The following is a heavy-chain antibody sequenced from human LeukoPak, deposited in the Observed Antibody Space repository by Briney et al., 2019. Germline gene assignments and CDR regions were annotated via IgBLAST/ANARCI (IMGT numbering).Heavy chain of an antibody. J-gene: IGHJ4*02. D-gene: IGHD2-2*01. V-gene: IGHV3-23*01. CDR1: GFTFSSYA. CDR3: AKDQGGLIVVVPAGIDY. Sequence: GGSLRLSCAASGFTFSSYAMSWVRQAPGKGLEWVSAISGSGGSTYYADSVKGRFTISRDNSKNTLYLQMNSLRAEDTAVYYCAKDQGGLIVVVPAGIDYWGQGTLVTVSS. CDR2: ISGSGGST.